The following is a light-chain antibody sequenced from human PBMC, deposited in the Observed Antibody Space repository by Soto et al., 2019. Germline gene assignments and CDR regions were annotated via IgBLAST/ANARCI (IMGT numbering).Light chain of an antibody. V-gene: IGKV1-39*01. Sequence: DIQMTQSPSSLSASVGDRVTITCRASQTISNYLNWYQQQPGKAPKLLIYAACSLQSGVPSRFSGSGSGTDFTLTISSLQPEYFATYYCQQCYSSPLTFGGGTKVDIK. CDR1: QTISNY. J-gene: IGKJ4*01. CDR2: AAC. CDR3: QQCYSSPLT.